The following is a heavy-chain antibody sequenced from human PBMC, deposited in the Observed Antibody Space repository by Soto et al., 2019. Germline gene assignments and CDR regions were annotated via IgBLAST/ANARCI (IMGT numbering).Heavy chain of an antibody. J-gene: IGHJ4*02. D-gene: IGHD3-10*01. CDR3: ARDVGGIFDY. CDR1: SSYY. Sequence: SSYYWGWIRQPPGKGLEWVALIWYDGSNKYYTDSVKGRFTISRDNSKNTLYLQMNSLRAEDTAVYYCARDVGGIFDYWGQGTLVTVSS. CDR2: IWYDGSNK. V-gene: IGHV3-33*01.